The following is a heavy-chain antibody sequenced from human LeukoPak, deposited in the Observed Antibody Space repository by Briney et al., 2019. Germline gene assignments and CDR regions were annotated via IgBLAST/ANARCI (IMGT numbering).Heavy chain of an antibody. Sequence: SETLSLTCTVSGGSISSSSYYWGWIRQPPGKGLEWIGHFYYSGSTNYNPSLKSRVTISVDTSRNQFSLKLTSVTAADTAMYFCASDQVSGVFDYWGQGARVTVS. V-gene: IGHV4-61*05. CDR1: GGSISSSSYY. CDR2: FYYSGST. D-gene: IGHD5/OR15-5a*01. CDR3: ASDQVSGVFDY. J-gene: IGHJ4*02.